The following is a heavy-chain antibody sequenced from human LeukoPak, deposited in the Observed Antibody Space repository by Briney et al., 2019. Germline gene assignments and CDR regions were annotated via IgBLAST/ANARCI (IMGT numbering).Heavy chain of an antibody. D-gene: IGHD6-13*01. CDR1: GGSISSSSYY. V-gene: IGHV4-39*07. CDR3: ARGRYSRTFDP. CDR2: INHSGGT. Sequence: SETLSLTCTVSGGSISSSSYYWSWIRQPPGKGLEWIGEINHSGGTNYNPSLKSRVTISVDTSKNQFSLKLSSVTAADTAVYYCARGRYSRTFDPWGQGTLVTVSS. J-gene: IGHJ5*02.